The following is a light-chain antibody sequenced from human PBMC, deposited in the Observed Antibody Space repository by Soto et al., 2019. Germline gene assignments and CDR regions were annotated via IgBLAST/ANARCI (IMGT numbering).Light chain of an antibody. V-gene: IGKV1-5*01. CDR2: DAS. CDR3: QQYNSYPLT. J-gene: IGKJ4*01. Sequence: DIQMTQSPSTLSASVVDRVTITFRASQSISSWLAWYQQKPGRAPKLLIYDASSFQSGVPSRFSGSGSGTEFTLIISSLQPDDFATYYCQQYNSYPLTFGGGTKVDIK. CDR1: QSISSW.